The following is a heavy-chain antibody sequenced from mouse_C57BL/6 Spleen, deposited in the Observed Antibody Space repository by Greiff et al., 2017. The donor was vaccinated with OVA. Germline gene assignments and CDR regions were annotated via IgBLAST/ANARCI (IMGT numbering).Heavy chain of an antibody. CDR2: ISSGSSTI. Sequence: DVMLVESGGGLVKPGGSLKLSCAASGFTFSDYGMHWVRQAPEKGLEWVAYISSGSSTIYYADTVKGRFTISRDNAKNTLFLQMTSLRSEDTAMYYCARGGSIYYGNYYAMDYWGQGTSVTVSS. D-gene: IGHD2-1*01. V-gene: IGHV5-17*01. CDR3: ARGGSIYYGNYYAMDY. J-gene: IGHJ4*01. CDR1: GFTFSDYG.